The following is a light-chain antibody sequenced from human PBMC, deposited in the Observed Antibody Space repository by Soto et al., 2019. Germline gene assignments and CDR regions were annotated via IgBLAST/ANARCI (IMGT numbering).Light chain of an antibody. Sequence: EIVVTQSPAALSVSPGERATLSCRASQSIGGNLAWYQQKPGQAPRLLIYDVSTRATGIPARFSGRGSGTEFTLTISSLQSEYFALYYCQQYNNRPPWTFGQGTKVEIK. CDR1: QSIGGN. CDR3: QQYNNRPPWT. J-gene: IGKJ1*01. CDR2: DVS. V-gene: IGKV3-15*01.